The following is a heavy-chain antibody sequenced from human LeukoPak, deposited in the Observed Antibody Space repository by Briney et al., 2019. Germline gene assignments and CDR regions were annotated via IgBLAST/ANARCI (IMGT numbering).Heavy chain of an antibody. CDR2: ISSSGSTI. CDR1: GFTFSSYE. CDR3: ARGYHDSSGYAFDI. Sequence: GGSLRLSCAASGFTFSSYEMNWVRQAPGKGLEWGSYISSSGSTIYYADSVKGRFTISRDNAKNSLYLQMNSLRAEDTAVYYCARGYHDSSGYAFDIWGQGTMVTVSS. J-gene: IGHJ3*02. V-gene: IGHV3-48*03. D-gene: IGHD3-22*01.